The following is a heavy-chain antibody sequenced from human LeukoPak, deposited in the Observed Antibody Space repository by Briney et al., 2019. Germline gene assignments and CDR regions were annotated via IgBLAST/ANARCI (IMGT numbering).Heavy chain of an antibody. CDR3: ASPRPARVTFGTYYYYMDV. J-gene: IGHJ6*03. V-gene: IGHV1-69*04. Sequence: SVKVSCKASGGTFSSYAIGWVRQAPGQGLEWMGRIIPILGIANYAQKFQGRVTITADKSTSTAYMELSSLRSEDTAVYYCASPRPARVTFGTYYYYMDVWGKGTTVTVSS. CDR1: GGTFSSYA. CDR2: IIPILGIA. D-gene: IGHD4-11*01.